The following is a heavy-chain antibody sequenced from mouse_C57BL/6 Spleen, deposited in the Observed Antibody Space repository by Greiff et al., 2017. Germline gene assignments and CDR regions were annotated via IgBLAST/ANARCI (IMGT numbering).Heavy chain of an antibody. CDR1: GYTFTSYW. Sequence: VQLQQPGAELVKPGASVKLSCKASGYTFTSYWMQWVKQRPGQGLEWIGEIDPSDSYTNYNQKFKGKATLTVDTSSSTAYMQLSSLTSEDSAVYYCARGGDSSGYYPMDYWGQGTSVTVSS. J-gene: IGHJ4*01. D-gene: IGHD1-1*01. CDR2: IDPSDSYT. CDR3: ARGGDSSGYYPMDY. V-gene: IGHV1-50*01.